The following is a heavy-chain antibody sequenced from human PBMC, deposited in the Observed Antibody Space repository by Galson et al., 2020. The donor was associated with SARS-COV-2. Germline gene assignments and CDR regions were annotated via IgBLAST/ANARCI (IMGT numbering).Heavy chain of an antibody. CDR3: ARNGRDCSGGICYGAEYFQH. CDR1: GFTFSDYY. CDR2: MSGSRSYT. V-gene: IGHV3-11*06. J-gene: IGHJ1*01. Sequence: GESLKISCAASGFTFSDYYMSWIRQAPGKGLEWLSNMSGSRSYTSYADPVKGRFTISRDNAKNSLYLQMNSLRAEDTALYFCARNGRDCSGGICYGAEYFQHWGQGTLVTVSS. D-gene: IGHD2-15*01.